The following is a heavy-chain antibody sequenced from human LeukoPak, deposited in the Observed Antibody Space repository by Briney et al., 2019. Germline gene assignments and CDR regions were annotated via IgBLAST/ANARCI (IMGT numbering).Heavy chain of an antibody. D-gene: IGHD3-16*02. CDR2: IYYSGST. CDR3: AVYIWGTYRHSAY. J-gene: IGHJ4*02. CDR1: GGSISSGGYY. V-gene: IGHV4-30-4*08. Sequence: PSETLSLTCTVSGGSISSGGYYWSWIRQPPGKGLEWIGYIYYSGSTSYNPSLKSRVTISVDTSKNQFTLKMTSVTAADTAVYYCAVYIWGTYRHSAYWGQGTLVTVSS.